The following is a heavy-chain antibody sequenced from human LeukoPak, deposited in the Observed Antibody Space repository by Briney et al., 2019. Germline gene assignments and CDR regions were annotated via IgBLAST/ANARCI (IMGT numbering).Heavy chain of an antibody. V-gene: IGHV4-4*07. Sequence: SETLSLTCTVSGGSISSYYWSWIRQPAGKGLEWIGRIYTRGSTNYNPSLKSRVTMSVDTSKNQFSLKLSSVTAADTAVYYCAKGGIRSGAFDIWGQGTRVTVSS. CDR3: AKGGIRSGAFDI. J-gene: IGHJ3*02. D-gene: IGHD6-13*01. CDR1: GGSISSYY. CDR2: IYTRGST.